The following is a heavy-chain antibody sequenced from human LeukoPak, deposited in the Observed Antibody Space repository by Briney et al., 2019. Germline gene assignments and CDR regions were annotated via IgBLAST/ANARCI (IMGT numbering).Heavy chain of an antibody. V-gene: IGHV5-51*01. J-gene: IGHJ4*02. CDR1: GYSFTSYW. CDR3: ARQEYYYGSGTYYTFDY. Sequence: GESLKISCKGSGYSFTSYWIGWVRQMPGKGLEWMGIIYPGDSDTRCSPSFQGQVTFSADKSISTAYLQWSSLKASDTATYYCARQEYYYGSGTYYTFDYWGQGTLVTVSS. CDR2: IYPGDSDT. D-gene: IGHD3-10*01.